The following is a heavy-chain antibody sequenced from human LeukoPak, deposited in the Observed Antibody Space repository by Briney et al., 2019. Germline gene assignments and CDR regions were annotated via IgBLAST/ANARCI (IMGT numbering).Heavy chain of an antibody. CDR1: VYTFTGYY. CDR2: INPNSGGT. CDR3: ARAHYDILTGYYNVPYFDY. J-gene: IGHJ4*02. D-gene: IGHD3-9*01. Sequence: GASVKVSCKASVYTFTGYYMHWVRQAPGQGLEWMGWINPNSGGTNYAQKFQGRVTMTRDTSISTAYMELSRLRPDDTAVYYCARAHYDILTGYYNVPYFDYWGQGTLVTVSS. V-gene: IGHV1-2*02.